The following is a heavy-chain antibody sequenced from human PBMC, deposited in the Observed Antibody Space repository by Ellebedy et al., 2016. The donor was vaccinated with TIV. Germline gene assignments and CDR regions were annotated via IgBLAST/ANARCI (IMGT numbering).Heavy chain of an antibody. D-gene: IGHD3-10*01. CDR1: GFTFSSHD. CDR2: IGSAGDT. CDR3: AREGDTMVRGVITYGMDV. Sequence: PGGSLRLSCAASGFTFSSHDMHWVRQGTGKGLEWVSAIGSAGDTSYSGSVKGRFTISRENGKNSVYLQMNSLRAEDTAVYYCAREGDTMVRGVITYGMDVWGQGTTVTVSS. V-gene: IGHV3-13*01. J-gene: IGHJ6*02.